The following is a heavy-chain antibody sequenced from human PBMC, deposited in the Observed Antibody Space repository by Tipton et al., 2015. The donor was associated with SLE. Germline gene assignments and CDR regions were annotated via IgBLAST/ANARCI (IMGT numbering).Heavy chain of an antibody. CDR2: MNYGGRT. D-gene: IGHD1-26*01. CDR1: GGSISSGTYY. Sequence: TLSLTCTVSGGSISSGTYYWNWIRQTPGKGLQWIGEMNYGGRTNYSPSLKSRVTISVATSKKQCSLKLTSVTAADTAVYYCARGGSNYGYDAFDLWGQGTMVTVSS. J-gene: IGHJ3*01. CDR3: ARGGSNYGYDAFDL. V-gene: IGHV4-39*07.